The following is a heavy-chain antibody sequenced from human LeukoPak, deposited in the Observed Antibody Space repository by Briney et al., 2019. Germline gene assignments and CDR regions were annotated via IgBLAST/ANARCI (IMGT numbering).Heavy chain of an antibody. D-gene: IGHD5-12*01. V-gene: IGHV3-7*03. Sequence: GGSLRLSCAASGFIFSSYWMSWVRQAPGKGLEWVANIKQDGSEKYYVDSVEGRFTISRDNAKNSLYLQMNSLRAEDTAVYYCARGPYSGYGYWGQGTLVTVSS. J-gene: IGHJ4*02. CDR3: ARGPYSGYGY. CDR1: GFIFSSYW. CDR2: IKQDGSEK.